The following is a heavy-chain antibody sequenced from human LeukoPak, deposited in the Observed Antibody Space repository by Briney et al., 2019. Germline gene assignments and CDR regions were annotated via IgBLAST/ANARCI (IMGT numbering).Heavy chain of an antibody. CDR2: INPDGGST. V-gene: IGHV1-8*01. D-gene: IGHD6-13*01. CDR1: GYTFSYYD. J-gene: IGHJ4*02. CDR3: ARAPRNSSTMLDY. Sequence: GASVKVSCTASGYTFSYYDINWVRQAPGQGLEWMGLINPDGGSTAYAHRFQGRVTMTRDTSTSTVYMDLSSLRSEDTAVYYCARAPRNSSTMLDYWGQGTLVTVSS.